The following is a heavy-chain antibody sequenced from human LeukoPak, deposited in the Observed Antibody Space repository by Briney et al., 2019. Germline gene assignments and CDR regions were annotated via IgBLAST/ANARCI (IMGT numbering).Heavy chain of an antibody. J-gene: IGHJ6*02. V-gene: IGHV3-23*01. CDR3: ARDGNGSGSLSFYYYYGMDV. Sequence: PGGSLRLSCAVSGFTFSNYAMSWVRQAPGKGLEWVSAISGSGESTFYADSVKGRLTISRDNSKDTLYLQMNSLRAEDTAVYYCARDGNGSGSLSFYYYYGMDVWGQGTTVTVSS. CDR2: ISGSGEST. CDR1: GFTFSNYA. D-gene: IGHD3-10*01.